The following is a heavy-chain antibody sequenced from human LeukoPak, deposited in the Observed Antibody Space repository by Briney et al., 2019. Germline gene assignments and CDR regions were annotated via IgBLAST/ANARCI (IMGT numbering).Heavy chain of an antibody. CDR2: ISSSGSTI. D-gene: IGHD4-17*01. CDR3: AKRDRTVTHAFDI. J-gene: IGHJ3*02. CDR1: GFTFSDYY. V-gene: IGHV3-11*01. Sequence: GSLRLSCAASGFTFSDYYMIWIRQAPGKGLEWVSYISSSGSTIHYADSVKGRFTISRDNAKKSLILQMNSLRAEDTAVYYCAKRDRTVTHAFDIWGQGTMVTVSS.